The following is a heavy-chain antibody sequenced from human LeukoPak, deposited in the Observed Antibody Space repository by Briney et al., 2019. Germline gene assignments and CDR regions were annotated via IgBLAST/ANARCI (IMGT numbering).Heavy chain of an antibody. Sequence: GSSVKVSCKASGGPFNNYAISWVRQAPGQGLEWMGGIIPMFDSENYAQKFQGRVTMTRNTSISTAYMELSSLRSEDTAVYYCARDRRVYGDYQGNAFDIWGQGTMVTVSS. CDR1: GGPFNNYA. V-gene: IGHV1-69*05. D-gene: IGHD4-17*01. J-gene: IGHJ3*02. CDR3: ARDRRVYGDYQGNAFDI. CDR2: IIPMFDSE.